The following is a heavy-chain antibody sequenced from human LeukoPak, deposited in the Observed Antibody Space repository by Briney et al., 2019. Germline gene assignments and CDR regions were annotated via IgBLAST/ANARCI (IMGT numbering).Heavy chain of an antibody. CDR2: FYSSGST. Sequence: SETLSLTCAVSGGSISSSNWWSWVRQPPEKGREWIGSFYSSGSTYYNPSLRSRVSISVDTSKNQFSLKLRSVTAADTAVYYCARDYRDDVLTGPGSWGQGTLVTVSS. CDR3: ARDYRDDVLTGPGS. V-gene: IGHV4-4*02. D-gene: IGHD3-9*01. J-gene: IGHJ5*02. CDR1: GGSISSSNW.